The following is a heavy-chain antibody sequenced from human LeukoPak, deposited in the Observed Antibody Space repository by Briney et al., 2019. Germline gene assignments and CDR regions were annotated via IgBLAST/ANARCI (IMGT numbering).Heavy chain of an antibody. V-gene: IGHV3-21*01. D-gene: IGHD6-6*01. CDR1: GFTFSSYS. CDR2: ISPTGNYI. Sequence: GGSLRLSCAASGFTFSSYSMNWVRQAPGKGLEWVSSISPTGNYIYYSDSVKGRFTISRDNAKNSLYLQMSSLRAEDTAVYYCASGPLISYNSSTYPPFDYWGQGTLVTVSS. J-gene: IGHJ4*02. CDR3: ASGPLISYNSSTYPPFDY.